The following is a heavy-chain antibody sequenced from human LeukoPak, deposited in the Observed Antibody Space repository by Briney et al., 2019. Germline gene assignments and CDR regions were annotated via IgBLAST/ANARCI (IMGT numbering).Heavy chain of an antibody. CDR3: ATYDYSSAWYFDY. Sequence: PGGSLRLSCAASGFTFSSYAMSWVRQAPGKGLEWVSAISGSGGSTYYADSVKGRFTISRHNPKNTLYLQMNSLRAEDTALYYCATYDYSSAWYFDYWGQGTLVTVSS. CDR2: ISGSGGST. J-gene: IGHJ4*02. V-gene: IGHV3-23*01. CDR1: GFTFSSYA. D-gene: IGHD6-19*01.